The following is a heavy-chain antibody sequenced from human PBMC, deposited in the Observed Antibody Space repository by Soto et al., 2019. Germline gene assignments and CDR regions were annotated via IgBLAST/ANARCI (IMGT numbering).Heavy chain of an antibody. D-gene: IGHD2-2*01. CDR2: ISSSSSYI. J-gene: IGHJ4*02. Sequence: GSLRLSCAASGFTFSSYSMNWVRQAPGKGLEWVSSISSSSSYIYYADSVEGRFTISRDNAKNSLYLQMNSLRAEDTAVYYCAIFEPAVVPATDDYWGQGTLVTVSS. V-gene: IGHV3-21*01. CDR1: GFTFSSYS. CDR3: AIFEPAVVPATDDY.